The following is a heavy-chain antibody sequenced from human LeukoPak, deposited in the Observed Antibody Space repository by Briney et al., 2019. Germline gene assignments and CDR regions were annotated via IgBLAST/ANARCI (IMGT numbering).Heavy chain of an antibody. V-gene: IGHV4-34*01. D-gene: IGHD2-2*01. CDR3: AMRVVGYCSSTSCYPFDY. CDR1: GGSFSGYY. CDR2: INHSGST. Sequence: SETLSLTCAVYGGSFSGYYWSWIRQPPGKGLEWIGEINHSGSTNYNPSLKSRVTISVDTSKNQFSLKLSSVTAADTAVYYCAMRVVGYCSSTSCYPFDYWGQGTLVTASS. J-gene: IGHJ4*02.